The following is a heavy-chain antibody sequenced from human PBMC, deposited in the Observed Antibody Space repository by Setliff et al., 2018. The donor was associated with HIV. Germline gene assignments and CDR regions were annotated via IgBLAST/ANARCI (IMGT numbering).Heavy chain of an antibody. Sequence: SETLSLTCKVSGDFVSSYTYYWSWIRQHPGKGLEWIGYIYYSGTTNYNPSLESRVSISVDTSKNQFSLKLKSVTAADTAVYYCARDSDGSSYYHFAHWSQGTLVTVSS. CDR3: ARDSDGSSYYHFAH. V-gene: IGHV4-61*01. CDR1: GDFVSSYTYY. D-gene: IGHD3-22*01. CDR2: IYYSGTT. J-gene: IGHJ4*02.